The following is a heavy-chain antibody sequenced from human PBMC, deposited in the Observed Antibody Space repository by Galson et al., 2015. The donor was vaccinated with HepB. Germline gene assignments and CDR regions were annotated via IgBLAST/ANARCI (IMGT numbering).Heavy chain of an antibody. V-gene: IGHV3-74*01. J-gene: IGHJ6*02. CDR1: GFTFSSYW. CDR3: ARKRSGWYYYYYGMDV. CDR2: INSDGSST. Sequence: SLRLSCAASGFTFSSYWMHWVRQAPGKGLVWVSRINSDGSSTSYADSVKGRFTISRDNAKNTLYLQMNSLRAEDTAVYYCARKRSGWYYYYYGMDVWGQGTTVTVSS. D-gene: IGHD6-19*01.